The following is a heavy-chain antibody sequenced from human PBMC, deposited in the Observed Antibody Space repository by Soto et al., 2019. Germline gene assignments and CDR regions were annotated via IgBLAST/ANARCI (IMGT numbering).Heavy chain of an antibody. D-gene: IGHD6-13*01. V-gene: IGHV3-48*02. CDR1: GFTFSSYS. Sequence: PGGSLRLSCAASGFTFSSYSMNWVRQAPGKGLEWVSYISTGSSTIYYPDSVKGRFTISRDNAKNSLYLQMNSLRDEDTAVYYFVRAVRSSWCFDYWRQAILVNVS. J-gene: IGHJ4*02. CDR2: ISTGSSTI. CDR3: VRAVRSSWCFDY.